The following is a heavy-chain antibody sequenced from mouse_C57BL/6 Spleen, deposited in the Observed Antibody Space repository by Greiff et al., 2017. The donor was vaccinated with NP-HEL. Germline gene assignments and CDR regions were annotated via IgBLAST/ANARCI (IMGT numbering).Heavy chain of an antibody. J-gene: IGHJ4*01. Sequence: VQLQQSGAELAKPGASVKLSCKASGYTFTSYWMHWVKQRPGQGLEWIGYINPSSGYTKYNQKFKDKATLTADKSSSTAYMQLSSLTYEDSAVYYCASEGDGDFYAMDYWGQGTSVTVSS. CDR3: ASEGDGDFYAMDY. CDR1: GYTFTSYW. V-gene: IGHV1-7*01. D-gene: IGHD3-3*01. CDR2: INPSSGYT.